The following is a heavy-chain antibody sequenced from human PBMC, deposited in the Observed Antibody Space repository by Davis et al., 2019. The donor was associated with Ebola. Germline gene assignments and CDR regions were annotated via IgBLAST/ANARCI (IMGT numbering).Heavy chain of an antibody. CDR1: GFTFSSYW. D-gene: IGHD6-13*01. V-gene: IGHV3-48*04. CDR2: ISSSGSTI. CDR3: ARDGGRGSAAAGTCLDY. Sequence: GESLKISCAASGFTFSSYWMNWVRQAPGKGLEWVSYISSSGSTIYYADSVKGRFTISRDNDKNSLSLQMNGLRAEDTTVYYCARDGGRGSAAAGTCLDYWGQGTLVTVSS. J-gene: IGHJ4*02.